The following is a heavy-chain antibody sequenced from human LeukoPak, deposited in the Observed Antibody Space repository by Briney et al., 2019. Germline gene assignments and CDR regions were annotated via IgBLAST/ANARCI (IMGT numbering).Heavy chain of an antibody. V-gene: IGHV3-7*01. Sequence: PGGSLRLSCAASGFTFSSYWMTWVRQAPGKGLEWVANVKQDGSEKYYVDSVKGRFTISRDNAKNSLYLQMNSLRAEDTAVYYCARDGQSGSYREDDYWGQGTLVTVSS. J-gene: IGHJ4*02. CDR2: VKQDGSEK. CDR3: ARDGQSGSYREDDY. CDR1: GFTFSSYW. D-gene: IGHD1-26*01.